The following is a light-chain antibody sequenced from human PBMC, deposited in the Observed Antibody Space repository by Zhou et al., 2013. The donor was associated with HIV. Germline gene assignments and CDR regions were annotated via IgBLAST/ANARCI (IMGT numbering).Light chain of an antibody. CDR1: QAVGTY. CDR2: GAS. Sequence: DIQMTQSPSSLSAFLGDRVTITCRASQAVGTYLNWYQQKPGKAPKLLIYGASNLESGDPSRFRGSGSGTDFTLTISSLQPQDSATYYCQQSYSRPRTFGQGPRWRSN. V-gene: IGKV1-39*01. CDR3: QQSYSRPRT. J-gene: IGKJ1*01.